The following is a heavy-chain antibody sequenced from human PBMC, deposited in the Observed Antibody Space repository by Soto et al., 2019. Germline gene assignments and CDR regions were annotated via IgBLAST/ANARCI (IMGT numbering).Heavy chain of an antibody. CDR2: ISAYNGNT. CDR1: GYTFTSYG. CDR3: AREWPVWGGYRYHWFDP. D-gene: IGHD3-16*02. J-gene: IGHJ5*02. V-gene: IGHV1-18*01. Sequence: QVQLVQSGAEVKKPGASVKVSCKASGYTFTSYGISWVRQAPGQGLEWMGWISAYNGNTNYAQKLQGRVTMTTDTATSTAYVELRSLRSDDTAVYYWAREWPVWGGYRYHWFDPWGQGTLVTVSS.